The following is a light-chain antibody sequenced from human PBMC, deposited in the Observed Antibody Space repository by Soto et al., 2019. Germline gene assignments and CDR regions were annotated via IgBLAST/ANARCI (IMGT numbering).Light chain of an antibody. CDR2: GAS. CDR1: KSISSSY. J-gene: IGKJ1*01. Sequence: ESVLTQPQGTLALSLFDSTIIYCRARKSISSSYLAWYQQKTGQDPRLLIYGASSRATGIPDRFSGSGSGTDFTLTISRLEPEDFAVYYCQQYGRSPGFGQATKVDIK. V-gene: IGKV3-20*01. CDR3: QQYGRSPG.